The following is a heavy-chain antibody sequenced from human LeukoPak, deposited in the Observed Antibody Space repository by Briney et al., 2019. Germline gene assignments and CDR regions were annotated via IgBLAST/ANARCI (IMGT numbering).Heavy chain of an antibody. CDR2: ISGSGGST. J-gene: IGHJ4*02. Sequence: PGGSLRLSCAASGFTFSSYAMSWVRQAPGKGLEWVSAISGSGGSTYYADSVKGRFTISRDNSKNTLYLQMNSLRAEDTAVYYCAKTNENDFWSGYYHAFDYWGQGTLVTVSS. D-gene: IGHD3-3*01. V-gene: IGHV3-23*01. CDR3: AKTNENDFWSGYYHAFDY. CDR1: GFTFSSYA.